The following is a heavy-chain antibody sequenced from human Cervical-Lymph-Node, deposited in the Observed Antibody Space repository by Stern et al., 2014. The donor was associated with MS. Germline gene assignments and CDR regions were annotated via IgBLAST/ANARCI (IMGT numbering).Heavy chain of an antibody. J-gene: IGHJ5*02. CDR1: GDSITSGGYY. Sequence: QVQLVESGPGLVKPSQTLSLTCTVSGDSITSGGYYWSWIRQHPGQGLEWIGYIYYSGATFYNPSLKSRVTISLDTSKNQFSLRLSSVTAADTAVYYCARDWSGSSIHLAPAYGGHIRFDPWGQGTLVTVSS. CDR2: IYYSGAT. CDR3: ARDWSGSSIHLAPAYGGHIRFDP. V-gene: IGHV4-31*03. D-gene: IGHD5-18*01.